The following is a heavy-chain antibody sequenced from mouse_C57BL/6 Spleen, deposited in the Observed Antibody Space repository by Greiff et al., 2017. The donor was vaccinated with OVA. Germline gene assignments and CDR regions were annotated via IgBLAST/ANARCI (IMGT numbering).Heavy chain of an antibody. CDR1: GYTFTSYW. CDR3: ARRPFDY. J-gene: IGHJ2*01. Sequence: VQLQQPGAELVRPGSSVKLSCKASGYTFTSYWMHWVKQRPIQGLEWIGNIDPSDSETPYNQKFKDKATLTVDKSSSTAYMQLSSLTSEDSAVYYCARRPFDYWGQGTTLTVSS. V-gene: IGHV1-52*01. CDR2: IDPSDSET.